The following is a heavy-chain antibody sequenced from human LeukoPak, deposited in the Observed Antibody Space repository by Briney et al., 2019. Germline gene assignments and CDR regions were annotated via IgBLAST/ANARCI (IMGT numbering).Heavy chain of an antibody. CDR1: GDSVSNTDAS. D-gene: IGHD7-27*01. Sequence: SQTLSLTCVISGDSVSNTDASWNWIRQSPSGGLEWLGRTCYRPGCNGLYSLSVKGRLTISADTSRNQFSLQLKSVTPEDTGTYYCARQTSSWDWGQGTLVTVSS. V-gene: IGHV6-1*01. CDR2: TCYRPGCNG. CDR3: ARQTSSWD. J-gene: IGHJ4*02.